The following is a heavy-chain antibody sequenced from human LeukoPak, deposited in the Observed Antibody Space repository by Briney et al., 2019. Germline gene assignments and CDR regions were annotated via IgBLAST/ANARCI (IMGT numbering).Heavy chain of an antibody. CDR3: ARGMAEAQWLVANWFDP. CDR1: AFSFSDYN. D-gene: IGHD6-19*01. CDR2: ITSTGSYI. J-gene: IGHJ5*02. V-gene: IGHV3-21*01. Sequence: PGGSLRLSCAASAFSFSDYNMNWVRQAPGKGLEWVSSITSTGSYIYYADSVKGRFTISRDNAKNSLYLQMNSLRAEDTAVYYCARGMAEAQWLVANWFDPWGQGTLVTVSS.